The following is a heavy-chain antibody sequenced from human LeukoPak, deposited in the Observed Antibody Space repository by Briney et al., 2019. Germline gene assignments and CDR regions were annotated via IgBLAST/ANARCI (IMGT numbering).Heavy chain of an antibody. Sequence: SVKVSCKAFGGTFSSYAISWVRQAPGQGLEWMGGIIPIFGTANYAQKFQGRVTITADESTSTAYMELSSLRSEDTAVYYCAREERYYDILTTNYYYGMDVWGQGTTVTVSS. J-gene: IGHJ6*02. CDR2: IIPIFGTA. CDR1: GGTFSSYA. D-gene: IGHD3-9*01. CDR3: AREERYYDILTTNYYYGMDV. V-gene: IGHV1-69*13.